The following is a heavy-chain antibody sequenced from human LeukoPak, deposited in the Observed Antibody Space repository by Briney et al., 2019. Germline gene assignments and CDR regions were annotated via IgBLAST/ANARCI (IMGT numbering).Heavy chain of an antibody. CDR2: IYYSGST. J-gene: IGHJ4*02. Sequence: PSETLSLTCTVSGGSISSSSYYWGWIRQPPGKGLEWIGSIYYSGSTYYNPSLKSRVTISVDTSKNQFSLKLSSVTAADTAVYYCARGRDGYNFLNRGEYYYFDYWGQGTLVTVSS. D-gene: IGHD5-24*01. CDR3: ARGRDGYNFLNRGEYYYFDY. CDR1: GGSISSSSYY. V-gene: IGHV4-39*01.